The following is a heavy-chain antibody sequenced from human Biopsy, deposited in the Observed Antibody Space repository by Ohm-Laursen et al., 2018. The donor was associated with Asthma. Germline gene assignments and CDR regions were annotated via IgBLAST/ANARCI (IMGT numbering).Heavy chain of an antibody. J-gene: IGHJ4*02. D-gene: IGHD3-22*01. Sequence: TLSLTCTVSYGSITSGGYYWTWIRQHPGKGLEWIGYIHYSGTTYYNPSLKSRVTMSVDTSKKHFSLKLSSVTAADTAVYYCARAQDYYDSRGYYRSFDSWGQGILVTVSS. CDR1: YGSITSGGYY. V-gene: IGHV4-31*03. CDR3: ARAQDYYDSRGYYRSFDS. CDR2: IHYSGTT.